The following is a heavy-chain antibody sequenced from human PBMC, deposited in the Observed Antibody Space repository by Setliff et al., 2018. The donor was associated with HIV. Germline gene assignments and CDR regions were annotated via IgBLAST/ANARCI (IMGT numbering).Heavy chain of an antibody. J-gene: IGHJ3*02. CDR2: IYYSGST. CDR1: GGSISSYY. Sequence: PSETLSLTCTASGGSISSYYWSWIRQPPGKGLEWIGYIYYSGSTNYNPSLKSRVTISVDTSKNQFSLKLSAVTAADTAVYYCARGSRGYLSYAFDIWGQGTMVTVSS. CDR3: ARGSRGYLSYAFDI. V-gene: IGHV4-59*01. D-gene: IGHD5-18*01.